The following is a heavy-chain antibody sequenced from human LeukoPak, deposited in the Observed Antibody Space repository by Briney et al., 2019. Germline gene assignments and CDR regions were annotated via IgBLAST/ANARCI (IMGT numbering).Heavy chain of an antibody. V-gene: IGHV3-23*01. CDR3: AKDGLYYDGSEHVYYFDS. CDR1: GFTFSRSA. J-gene: IGHJ4*02. CDR2: IIYSGGAT. D-gene: IGHD3-22*01. Sequence: GGSLRLPCAASGFTFSRSAMTWVRQGPGTGLEFVASIIYSGGATYYADSVKGRFTISRDNSKDTLYLQMNSLRAEDTALYYCAKDGLYYDGSEHVYYFDSWGQGTLVTVSS.